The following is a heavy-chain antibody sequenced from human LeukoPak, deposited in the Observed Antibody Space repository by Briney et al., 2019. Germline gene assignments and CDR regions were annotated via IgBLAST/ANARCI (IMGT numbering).Heavy chain of an antibody. Sequence: SETLSLTCTVSGGSISSYYWGWIRQPPGKGLEWIGSIYYSGSTYYNPSLKSRVTISVDTSKNQFSLKLSSVTAADTAVYYCARRSSIAARPVSYWYFDLWGRGTLVTVSS. CDR3: ARRSSIAARPVSYWYFDL. CDR2: IYYSGST. CDR1: GGSISSYY. J-gene: IGHJ2*01. V-gene: IGHV4-39*01. D-gene: IGHD6-6*01.